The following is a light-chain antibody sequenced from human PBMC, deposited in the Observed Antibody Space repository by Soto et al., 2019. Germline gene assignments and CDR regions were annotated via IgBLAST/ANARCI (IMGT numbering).Light chain of an antibody. CDR2: DAP. CDR3: QQYGSSPLT. Sequence: DIVLTQSPVTLSLSPGERATLSCRASQSVNSNYVAWYQQRPGQAPRLLIYDAPSRATGIPERFSGSGSGTDFTLTISRLEPEDFAVYYCQQYGSSPLTFGGGTKVDIK. J-gene: IGKJ4*01. CDR1: QSVNSNY. V-gene: IGKV3-20*01.